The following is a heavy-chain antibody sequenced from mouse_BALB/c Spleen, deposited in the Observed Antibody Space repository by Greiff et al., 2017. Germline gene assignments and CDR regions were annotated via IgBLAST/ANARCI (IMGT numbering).Heavy chain of an antibody. J-gene: IGHJ3*01. CDR3: ARWVLTGSRFAY. V-gene: IGHV1-7*01. CDR1: GYTFTSYC. CDR2: INPCNGYT. D-gene: IGHD4-1*01. Sequence: VQLQQSGAELVKPGASVKMSCKASGYTFTSYCMHWVKQRPGQGLEWIGYINPCNGYTEYNQKFKDKATLTADKSSSTAYMQLSSLTSEDSAVYYCARWVLTGSRFAYWGQGTLVTVSA.